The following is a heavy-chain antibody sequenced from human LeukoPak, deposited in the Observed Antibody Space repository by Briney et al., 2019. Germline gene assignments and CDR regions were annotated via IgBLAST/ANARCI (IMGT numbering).Heavy chain of an antibody. CDR1: GGTFSSYA. V-gene: IGHV1-69*13. CDR2: IIPIFGTA. D-gene: IGHD6-6*01. CDR3: ARKGTGTFEYSNLGGFDY. J-gene: IGHJ4*02. Sequence: SVKVSCKASGGTFSSYAISRVRQAPGQGLEWMGGIIPIFGTANSAQEFQGRVTITADESTSTAYMELSSLRSEDTAVYYCARKGTGTFEYSNLGGFDYWGQGTLVTVSS.